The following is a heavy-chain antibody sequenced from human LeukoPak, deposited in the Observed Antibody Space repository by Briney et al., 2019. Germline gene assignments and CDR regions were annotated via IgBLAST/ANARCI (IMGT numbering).Heavy chain of an antibody. V-gene: IGHV4-38-2*01. CDR2: IYHSGST. Sequence: PSETLSLTCAVSGYSISSGYYWGWIRQPPGKGLEWIGSIYHSGSTYYNPSLKSRVTISVDTSKNQFSLKLSSVTAADTAVYYCARFPATMIVVDPFDYWGQGTLVTVSS. CDR1: GYSISSGYY. D-gene: IGHD3-22*01. J-gene: IGHJ4*02. CDR3: ARFPATMIVVDPFDY.